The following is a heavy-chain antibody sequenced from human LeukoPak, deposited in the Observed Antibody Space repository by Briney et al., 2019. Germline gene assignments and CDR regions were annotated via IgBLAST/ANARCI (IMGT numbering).Heavy chain of an antibody. CDR1: GYTFTSYG. CDR3: ARDDYGDESAEYFQH. D-gene: IGHD4-17*01. Sequence: ASVKVPCKASGYTFTSYGISWVRQAPGQGLEWMGWISAYNGNTNYAQKLQGRVTLTTDTSTSTAYMELRSLRSEDTAVYYCARDDYGDESAEYFQHWGQGTLVTVSS. CDR2: ISAYNGNT. J-gene: IGHJ1*01. V-gene: IGHV1-18*01.